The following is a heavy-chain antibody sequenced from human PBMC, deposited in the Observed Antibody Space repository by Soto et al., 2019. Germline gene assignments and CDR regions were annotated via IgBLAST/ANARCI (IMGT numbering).Heavy chain of an antibody. CDR2: IYYSGST. CDR3: ARGYYGSRRGDKFDP. D-gene: IGHD3-10*01. J-gene: IGHJ5*02. Sequence: QVQLQESGPGLVKPSQTLSLTCTVSGGSISSGDYYWSWIRQPPGKGLEWIGYIYYSGSTYYNPSRKSRVTISVDSSKNQFSLKLSSVTAADTAVYYCARGYYGSRRGDKFDPWGQGTLVTVSS. V-gene: IGHV4-30-4*01. CDR1: GGSISSGDYY.